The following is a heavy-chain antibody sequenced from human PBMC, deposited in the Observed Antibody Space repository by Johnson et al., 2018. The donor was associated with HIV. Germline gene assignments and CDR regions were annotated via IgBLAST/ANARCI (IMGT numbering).Heavy chain of an antibody. CDR3: ASDYGGTKDAFDI. Sequence: VLLLESGGGSVQPGGSLRLSCAASGFSFSSYALTWVRQAPGKGLEWVSGISGSGVSTYYADSVKGRFTISRDNSKDTLFLQMDSLRPEDTAVYYCASDYGGTKDAFDIWGQGTMVTVSS. V-gene: IGHV3-23*01. CDR1: GFSFSSYA. J-gene: IGHJ3*02. D-gene: IGHD4/OR15-4a*01. CDR2: ISGSGVST.